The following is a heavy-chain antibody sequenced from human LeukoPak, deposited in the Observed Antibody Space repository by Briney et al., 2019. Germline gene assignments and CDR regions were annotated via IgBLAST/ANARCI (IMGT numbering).Heavy chain of an antibody. CDR1: GFTFSSYE. D-gene: IGHD2-15*01. J-gene: IGHJ4*02. Sequence: GGSLRLSCAASGFTFSSYEMNWVRQAPGKGLEWVSYISSSGSNIYYADSVKGRFTISRDNAKNSLYLQMNSLRAEDTAVYYCARGGGYRSGGSCSDFDYWGQGTLVTVSS. CDR2: ISSSGSNI. CDR3: ARGGGYRSGGSCSDFDY. V-gene: IGHV3-48*03.